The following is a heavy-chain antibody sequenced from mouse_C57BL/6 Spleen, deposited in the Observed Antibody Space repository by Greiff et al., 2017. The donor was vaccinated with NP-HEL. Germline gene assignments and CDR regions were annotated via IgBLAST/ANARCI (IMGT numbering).Heavy chain of an antibody. CDR3: ARRIYYYGSSSSMDY. Sequence: QVQLQQSDAELVKPGASVKISCKVSGYTFTDHTIHWMKQRPEQGLEWIGYIYPRDGSTKYNEKFKGKATLTADKSSSTAYMQLNSLTSEDSAVYFCARRIYYYGSSSSMDYWGQGTSVTVSS. D-gene: IGHD1-1*01. J-gene: IGHJ4*01. CDR2: IYPRDGST. V-gene: IGHV1-78*01. CDR1: GYTFTDHT.